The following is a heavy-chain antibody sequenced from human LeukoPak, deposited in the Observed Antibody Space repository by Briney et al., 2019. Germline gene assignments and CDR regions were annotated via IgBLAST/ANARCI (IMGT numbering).Heavy chain of an antibody. Sequence: SGGSLRLSCAASGFTFSSYALSWVSQAPGKGLEWVSGISDSGGSTYYADSVKGRFTSSKDNSKNTVYLQMNRLRAAHTAIYFTAKGTGDYGMDVWGQGTTVTVSS. CDR1: GFTFSSYA. CDR3: AKGTGDYGMDV. D-gene: IGHD1-1*01. CDR2: ISDSGGST. J-gene: IGHJ6*02. V-gene: IGHV3-23*01.